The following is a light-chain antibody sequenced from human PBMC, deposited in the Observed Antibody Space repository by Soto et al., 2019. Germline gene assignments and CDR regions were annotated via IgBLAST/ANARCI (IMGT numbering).Light chain of an antibody. V-gene: IGKV3-11*01. Sequence: EIVITKSPATRSVSAGKRATLSCRASQSVSSYLAWYQQKPGQAPRLLIYDASNRATGIPARFSGSGSGTDFTLTISSLEPEDFAVYYCQQRSNWLALTFGGGTKVDIK. CDR3: QQRSNWLALT. CDR2: DAS. CDR1: QSVSSY. J-gene: IGKJ4*01.